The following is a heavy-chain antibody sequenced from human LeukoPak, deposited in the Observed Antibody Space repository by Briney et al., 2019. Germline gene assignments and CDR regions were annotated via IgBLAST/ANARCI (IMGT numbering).Heavy chain of an antibody. CDR1: GGSISSYY. Sequence: PSETLSLTCSVSGGSISSYYWSWLRQPPGKGLEWIAYTSHSGSTNYNPSLKSRVTISLHTSKNQFSLRLRSVTAADRAVYYCARGSYYGSGSYYSNWGQGILVTVSS. CDR2: TSHSGST. D-gene: IGHD3-10*01. V-gene: IGHV4-59*01. J-gene: IGHJ4*02. CDR3: ARGSYYGSGSYYSN.